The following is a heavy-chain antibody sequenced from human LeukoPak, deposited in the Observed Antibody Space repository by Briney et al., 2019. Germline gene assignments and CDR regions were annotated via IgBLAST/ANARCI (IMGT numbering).Heavy chain of an antibody. J-gene: IGHJ4*02. CDR2: IKEDGSEK. CDR3: ARVGAGGGNYFRSYYDR. V-gene: IGHV3-7*01. Sequence: GGSLRLSCAASGFTFSSYWMGWFRQAPGRGLEWVANIKEDGSEKNYVDSVKGRFSISRDNAENSLYLQMNSLRVEDRAMYYCARVGAGGGNYFRSYYDRWGQGTLVTVS. D-gene: IGHD2/OR15-2a*01. CDR1: GFTFSSYW.